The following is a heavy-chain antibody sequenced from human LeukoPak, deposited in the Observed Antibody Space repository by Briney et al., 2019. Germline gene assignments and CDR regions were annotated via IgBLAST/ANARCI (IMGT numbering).Heavy chain of an antibody. D-gene: IGHD3-9*01. CDR3: ARVPGYDILTGYSYYYYYMDV. CDR1: GGSISSYY. Sequence: SETLPLTCTVAGGSISSYYWSWIRQPPGKGLEWIGYIYYSGSTNYNPSLKSRVTISVDTSKNQFSLKLSSVTAADTAVYYCARVPGYDILTGYSYYYYYMDVWGKGTTVTVSS. J-gene: IGHJ6*03. CDR2: IYYSGST. V-gene: IGHV4-59*01.